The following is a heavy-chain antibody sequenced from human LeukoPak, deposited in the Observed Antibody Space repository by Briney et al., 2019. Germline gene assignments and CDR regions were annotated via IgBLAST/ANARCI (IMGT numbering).Heavy chain of an antibody. CDR2: INPNSGGT. D-gene: IGHD2-21*01. Sequence: GASVKVSCKASGYTFTDYYMHWVRQAPGQGPEWMGWINPNSGGTDYAKKFQGRVTMTRDTSISTAYMELSSLTAEHPHLYYRPRDGIDSISFDAFDIWGQGTMVTVSS. V-gene: IGHV1-2*02. CDR1: GYTFTDYY. J-gene: IGHJ3*02. CDR3: PRDGIDSISFDAFDI.